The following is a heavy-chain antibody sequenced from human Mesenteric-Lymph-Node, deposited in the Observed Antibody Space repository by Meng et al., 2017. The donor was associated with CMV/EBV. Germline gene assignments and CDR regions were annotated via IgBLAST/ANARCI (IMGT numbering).Heavy chain of an antibody. V-gene: IGHV3-30*02. J-gene: IGHJ4*02. Sequence: GGSLRLSCVTSGIAFSTYGMHWVRQAPGKGLEWVTFISNDGSNKYYGDSVKGRFTISRDNSKNTLYLQMNSLRADDTSVYYCVKDRGVPYYESLTGYSYFDYWGQGALVTAPQ. CDR1: GIAFSTYG. CDR2: ISNDGSNK. CDR3: VKDRGVPYYESLTGYSYFDY. D-gene: IGHD3-9*01.